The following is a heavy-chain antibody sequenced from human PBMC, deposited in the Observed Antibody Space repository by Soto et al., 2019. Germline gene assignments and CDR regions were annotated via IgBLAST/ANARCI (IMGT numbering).Heavy chain of an antibody. V-gene: IGHV3-30*04. CDR2: TSYDGDKE. CDR3: AKDIALVRGVIIDLDV. CDR1: GFTFSTYT. J-gene: IGHJ6*02. Sequence: GGSLRLSCVASGFTFSTYTMYWVRQAPGKGLEWVAVTSYDGDKEYYADSVKGRFTISRDNSKNTLYLQMNSLRVEDTAVYYCAKDIALVRGVIIDLDVWGQGTTVTVSS. D-gene: IGHD3-10*01.